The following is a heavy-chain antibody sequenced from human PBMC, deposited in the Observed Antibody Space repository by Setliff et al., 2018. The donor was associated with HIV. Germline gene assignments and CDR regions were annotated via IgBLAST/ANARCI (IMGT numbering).Heavy chain of an antibody. D-gene: IGHD6-19*01. J-gene: IGHJ6*02. CDR3: ARDDSSGWHFYYYYGMDV. Sequence: PSETLSLTCTVSGGSISSSSYYWGWVRQPPGKGLEWIGSMYYSGSTYYTPSLKSRITISVDTSKNQFSLKLSSVIAADTAVYYCARDDSSGWHFYYYYGMDVWGQGTTVTVSS. CDR1: GGSISSSSYY. CDR2: MYYSGST. V-gene: IGHV4-39*07.